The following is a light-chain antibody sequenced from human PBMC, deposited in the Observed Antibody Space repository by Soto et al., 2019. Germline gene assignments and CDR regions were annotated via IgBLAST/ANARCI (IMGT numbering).Light chain of an antibody. J-gene: IGKJ5*01. CDR3: QQRNVWPPIT. CDR2: GAS. CDR1: QSVFNNH. Sequence: EIVLTQSPGTLSLSPGERATLSCRASQSVFNNHIGWYQQKPGQAPRRLIFGASFRATGIPDRFSGSGSGTDFTLTINNLEPEDFAVYYCQQRNVWPPITFGQGTRLEIK. V-gene: IGKV3D-20*02.